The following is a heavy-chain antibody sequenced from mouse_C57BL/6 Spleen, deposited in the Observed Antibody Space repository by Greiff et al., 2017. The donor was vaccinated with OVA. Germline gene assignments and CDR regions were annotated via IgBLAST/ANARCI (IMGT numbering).Heavy chain of an antibody. CDR2: ISSGGDYI. V-gene: IGHV5-9-1*02. CDR1: GFTFSSYA. CDR3: TSGDYYGSRGYFDY. Sequence: EVHLVESGEGLVKPGGSLKLSCAASGFTFSSYAMSWVRQTPEKRLEWVAYISSGGDYIYYADTVKGRFTISRDNARNTLYLQMSSLKSEDTAMYYCTSGDYYGSRGYFDYWGQGTTLTVSS. D-gene: IGHD1-1*01. J-gene: IGHJ2*01.